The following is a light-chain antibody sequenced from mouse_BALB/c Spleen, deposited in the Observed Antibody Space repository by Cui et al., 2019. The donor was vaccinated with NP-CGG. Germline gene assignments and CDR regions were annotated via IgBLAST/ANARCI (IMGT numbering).Light chain of an antibody. CDR2: GTN. Sequence: QAVVTQEPALTTQPGETVTLTCRSSTGAVTTSNYANWVQEKPDHLFTGLIGGTNNRVPGVPARFSGSLIGDKAALTITGAQTEDEAIYFCALWYSNHWVFGGGTKLTVL. CDR1: TGAVTTSNY. CDR3: ALWYSNHWV. V-gene: IGLV1*01. J-gene: IGLJ1*01.